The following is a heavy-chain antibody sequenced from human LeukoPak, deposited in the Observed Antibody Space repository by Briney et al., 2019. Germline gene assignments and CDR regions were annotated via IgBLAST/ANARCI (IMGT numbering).Heavy chain of an antibody. CDR3: ASKYYDTSGYQDYFYYMDV. J-gene: IGHJ6*03. D-gene: IGHD3-22*01. V-gene: IGHV3-21*01. CDR2: ISSSSSYI. Sequence: GGSLRLFCAASGFTFSTYSMNWVRQAPGKGLEWVSSISSSSSYIYYAESVKGRFTISRDNAKNSLFLQMHSLRAEDTAVYYCASKYYDTSGYQDYFYYMDVWGKGTTVTVSS. CDR1: GFTFSTYS.